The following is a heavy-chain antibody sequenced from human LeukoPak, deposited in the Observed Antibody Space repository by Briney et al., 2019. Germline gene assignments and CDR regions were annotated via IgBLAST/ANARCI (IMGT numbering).Heavy chain of an antibody. CDR2: IIPILGIA. CDR3: ARGVIEVNWFDP. V-gene: IGHV1-69*02. J-gene: IGHJ5*02. CDR1: GGTFSSYT. Sequence: SSVKVSCKASGGTFSSYTISWVRQAPGKGLEWMGRIIPILGIANYAQKFQGRVTITADKSTSTAYMELSSLRSEDTAVYYCARGVIEVNWFDPWGQGTLVTVSS.